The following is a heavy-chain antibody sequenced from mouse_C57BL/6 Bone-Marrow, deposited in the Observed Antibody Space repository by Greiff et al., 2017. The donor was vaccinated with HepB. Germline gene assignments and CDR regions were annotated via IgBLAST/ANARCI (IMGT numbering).Heavy chain of an antibody. V-gene: IGHV5-15*01. D-gene: IGHD1-1*01. CDR3: ARHYYGENWYVDV. J-gene: IGHJ1*03. Sequence: EVQGVESGGGLVQPGGSLKLSCAASGFTFSDYGMAWFRQAPRKGPAWVAFISNLAYSIYYADTVTGRFTIFRENAKNTLYLEMSSLRTEDTAMYYCARHYYGENWYVDVWGTGTAVNGSS. CDR1: GFTFSDYG. CDR2: ISNLAYSI.